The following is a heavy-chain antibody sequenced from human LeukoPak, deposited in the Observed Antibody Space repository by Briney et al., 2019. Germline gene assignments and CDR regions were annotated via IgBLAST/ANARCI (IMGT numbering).Heavy chain of an antibody. J-gene: IGHJ4*02. Sequence: SETLSLTCTVSGGSISSSSYYWGWIRQPPGKGLEWIGSIYYSGSTYYNPSLKSRVTISVDTSKNQFSLKLSSVTAADTAVYYCARDLTGIYSTSQDGNDYWGQGTLVTVSS. V-gene: IGHV4-39*07. CDR2: IYYSGST. CDR1: GGSISSSSYY. CDR3: ARDLTGIYSTSQDGNDY. D-gene: IGHD6-13*01.